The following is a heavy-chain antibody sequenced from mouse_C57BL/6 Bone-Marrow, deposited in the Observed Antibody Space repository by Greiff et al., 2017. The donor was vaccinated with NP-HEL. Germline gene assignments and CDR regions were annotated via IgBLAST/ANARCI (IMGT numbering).Heavy chain of an antibody. CDR3: ARSGYGNYDWYFDV. CDR2: IYHRSGHN. V-gene: IGHV1-81*01. Sequence: QVQLQQSGAELARPGASVKLSCKASGYTFTSYGISWVKQRTGQGLEWIGEIYHRSGHNYYNEKLKGKATLTADKSSSTAYMELRSLTSEDSAVYFCARSGYGNYDWYFDVWGTGTTVTVSS. J-gene: IGHJ1*03. D-gene: IGHD2-1*01. CDR1: GYTFTSYG.